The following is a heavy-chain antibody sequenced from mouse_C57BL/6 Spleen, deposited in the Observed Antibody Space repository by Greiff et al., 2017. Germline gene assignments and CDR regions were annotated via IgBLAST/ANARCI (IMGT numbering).Heavy chain of an antibody. D-gene: IGHD1-1*01. CDR1: GYTFTSYW. CDR2: IYPGNSDT. CDR3: TRGDYGSSLYAMDY. Sequence: VQLQQSGTVLARPGASVKMSCKTSGYTFTSYWMHWVKQRPGQGLEWIGAIYPGNSDTSYNQKFKGKAKLTAVTSASTAYMELSSLTNEDSAVYYCTRGDYGSSLYAMDYWGQGTSVTVSS. J-gene: IGHJ4*01. V-gene: IGHV1-5*01.